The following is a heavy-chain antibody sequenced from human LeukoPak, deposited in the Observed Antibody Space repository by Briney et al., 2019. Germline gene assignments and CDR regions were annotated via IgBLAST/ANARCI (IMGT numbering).Heavy chain of an antibody. Sequence: GGSLRLSCAASGFTFSSYAMSWVRQAPGKGLEWVSGISGSGGSTYYADSVKGRFTISRDNSKNTLYLQMNSLRAEDTAVYYFATTNADWLLYSYYDYGMDVLGQGTTVTVSS. J-gene: IGHJ6*02. CDR3: ATTNADWLLYSYYDYGMDV. CDR1: GFTFSSYA. D-gene: IGHD3-9*01. CDR2: ISGSGGST. V-gene: IGHV3-23*01.